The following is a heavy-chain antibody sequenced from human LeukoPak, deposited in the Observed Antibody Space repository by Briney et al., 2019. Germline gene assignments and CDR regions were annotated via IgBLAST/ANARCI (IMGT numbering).Heavy chain of an antibody. J-gene: IGHJ3*02. CDR1: GYTFTGYY. Sequence: ASVKVSCKASGYTFTGYYMHWVRQAPGQGLEWMGWINPNSGGTNYAQKFQGRVTMTRDTSTSTAYMELSRLRSDDTAVYYCARSRTGSAFWAFDIWGQGTMVTVSS. CDR2: INPNSGGT. CDR3: ARSRTGSAFWAFDI. V-gene: IGHV1-2*02. D-gene: IGHD3-3*01.